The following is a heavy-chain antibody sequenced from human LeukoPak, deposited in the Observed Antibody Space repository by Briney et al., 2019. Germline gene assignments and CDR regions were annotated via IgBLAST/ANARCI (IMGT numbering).Heavy chain of an antibody. V-gene: IGHV3-33*01. J-gene: IGHJ1*01. Sequence: GGSLRLSCAASGFTFSTYAIHWVRQAPGKGLEWVAVIWYDGSEQYYADSVKGRFIISRDNSESTSDLQMNSLRAEDTAVYYCAREGDSRWGELSPWGQGTLVTVSA. CDR3: AREGDSRWGELSP. CDR1: GFTFSTYA. D-gene: IGHD3-16*02. CDR2: IWYDGSEQ.